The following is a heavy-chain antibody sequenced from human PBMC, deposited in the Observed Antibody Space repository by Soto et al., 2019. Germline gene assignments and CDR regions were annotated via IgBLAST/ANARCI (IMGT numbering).Heavy chain of an antibody. J-gene: IGHJ4*02. D-gene: IGHD2-2*01. CDR3: VRDLGCISTSCHAHFDF. CDR1: GGSISSSSYY. Sequence: ETLSLTCTVSGGSISSSSYYWGWIRQPPGKGLEWIGSIYYSGSTYYNPSLKSRVTISVDTSKNQFSLKLSSVTAADTAVYYCVRDLGCISTSCHAHFDFWGQGTLVTVSS. CDR2: IYYSGST. V-gene: IGHV4-39*02.